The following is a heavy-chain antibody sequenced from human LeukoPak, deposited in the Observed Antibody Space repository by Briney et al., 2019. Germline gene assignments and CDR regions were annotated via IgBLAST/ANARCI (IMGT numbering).Heavy chain of an antibody. J-gene: IGHJ5*02. Sequence: PGGSLRLSCAASGFTFSSYSMNWVRQAPGKGLEWVSSISSSSSYIYYADSVKGRFTISRDNAKNSLYLQMNSLRAEDTAVYYCAKDWSWRVDGDDNWFDPWGQGTLVTVSS. CDR3: AKDWSWRVDGDDNWFDP. CDR2: ISSSSSYI. CDR1: GFTFSSYS. D-gene: IGHD4-17*01. V-gene: IGHV3-21*01.